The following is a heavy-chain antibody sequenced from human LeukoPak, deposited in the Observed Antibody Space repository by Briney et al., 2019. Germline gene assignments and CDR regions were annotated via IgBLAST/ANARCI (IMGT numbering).Heavy chain of an antibody. CDR2: IKSKTDGGTT. CDR1: GFTFSNAW. Sequence: GGSLRLSCAASGFTFSNAWMSWVRQAPGKGLEWVGRIKSKTDGGTTDYAAPVKGRFTISRDDSKNTLYLQMNSLKTEDTAVYYCAGVTYGSGTYGAFDYWGQGTLVTVSS. J-gene: IGHJ4*02. CDR3: AGVTYGSGTYGAFDY. D-gene: IGHD3-10*01. V-gene: IGHV3-15*01.